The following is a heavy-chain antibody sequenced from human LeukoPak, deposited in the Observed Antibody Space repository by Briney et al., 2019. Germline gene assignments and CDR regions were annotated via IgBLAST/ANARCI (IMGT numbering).Heavy chain of an antibody. J-gene: IGHJ6*03. CDR3: ARTGSGSYFASYYYYMDV. CDR2: ISGSGGST. D-gene: IGHD3-10*01. V-gene: IGHV3-23*01. CDR1: GFTFSSYG. Sequence: GGSLRLSCAASGFTFSSYGMSWVRQAPGKGLEWVSAISGSGGSTYYADSVKGRFTISRDNSKNTLYLQMNSLRAEDTAVYYCARTGSGSYFASYYYYMDVWGKGTTVTISS.